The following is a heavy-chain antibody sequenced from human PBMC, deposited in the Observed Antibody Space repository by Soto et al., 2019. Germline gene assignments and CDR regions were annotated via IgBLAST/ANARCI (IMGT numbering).Heavy chain of an antibody. J-gene: IGHJ6*01. Sequence: ASVKVSSKASGYTFSNYGITWVRQAPGQGLEWMGWVSAYNRNTNYAQNLQGRVTLTTDTSTSTAYMELRSLRSNDTAIYYCAMVGVYVQHSPQGVWGQGTKGNVFS. D-gene: IGHD2-15*01. CDR3: AMVGVYVQHSPQGV. V-gene: IGHV1-18*04. CDR2: VSAYNRNT. CDR1: GYTFSNYG.